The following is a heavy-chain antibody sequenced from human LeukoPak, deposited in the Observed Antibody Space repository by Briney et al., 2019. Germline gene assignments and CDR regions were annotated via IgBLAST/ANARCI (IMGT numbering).Heavy chain of an antibody. D-gene: IGHD3-3*01. CDR1: GFTFSSYS. CDR3: ARETCYDFWSGYCLLGAFDP. V-gene: IGHV3-48*01. Sequence: GGSLRLSCAASGFTFSSYSMNWVRQAPGKRLEWVSYISSSSSTIYYADSVKGRFTISRDNAKNSLYLQMNSLRAEDTAVYYCARETCYDFWSGYCLLGAFDPWGQGTLVTVSS. CDR2: ISSSSSTI. J-gene: IGHJ5*02.